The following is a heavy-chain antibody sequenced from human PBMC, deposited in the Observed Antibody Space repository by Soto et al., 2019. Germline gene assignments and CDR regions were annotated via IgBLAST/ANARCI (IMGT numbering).Heavy chain of an antibody. CDR3: ARGHITIFGGPSYYMDV. J-gene: IGHJ6*03. V-gene: IGHV4-59*01. CDR1: GGSISSYY. D-gene: IGHD3-3*01. Sequence: SETLSLTCTVSGGSISSYYWSWIRQPPGKGLEWIGYIYYSGSTNYNPSLKSPVTISVDTSKNQFFLKLSSVTAADTAVYYCARGHITIFGGPSYYMDVWGKGTTVTVSS. CDR2: IYYSGST.